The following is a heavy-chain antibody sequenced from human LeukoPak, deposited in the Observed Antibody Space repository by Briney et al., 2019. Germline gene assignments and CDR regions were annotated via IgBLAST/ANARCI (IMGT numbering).Heavy chain of an antibody. D-gene: IGHD5-12*01. CDR3: ARDYSGYSGYDLNYY. CDR1: GFTFSSYS. J-gene: IGHJ4*02. CDR2: ISSSSSYI. Sequence: GGSLRLSCAASGFTFSSYSMNWVRQAPGKGLEWVSSISSSSSYIYYADSVRGRFTISRDNAKNSLYLQMNSLRAEDTAVYYCARDYSGYSGYDLNYYWGQGTLVTVSS. V-gene: IGHV3-21*01.